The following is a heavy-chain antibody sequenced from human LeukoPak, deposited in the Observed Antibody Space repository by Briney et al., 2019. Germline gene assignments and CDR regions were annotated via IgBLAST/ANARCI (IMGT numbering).Heavy chain of an antibody. D-gene: IGHD3/OR15-3a*01. J-gene: IGHJ4*02. CDR3: ARQTGSGLFILP. V-gene: IGHV4-61*02. CDR1: GDSISSGDYY. CDR2: ISSSGST. Sequence: SQTLSLTCTVSGDSISSGDYYWSWIRQPAGKGLEWIGRISSSGSTNYNPSLKSRVTISVDTSKNQFSLKLSSVTAADTAVYYCARQTGSGLFILPGGQGTLVTVSS.